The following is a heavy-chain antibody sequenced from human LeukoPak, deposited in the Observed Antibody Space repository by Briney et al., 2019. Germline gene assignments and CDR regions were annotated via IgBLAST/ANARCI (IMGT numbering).Heavy chain of an antibody. J-gene: IGHJ4*02. CDR1: GGFSNYA. CDR2: IIPILNTA. Sequence: GASVKVSCKASGGFSNYAINWVRQAPGQGLEWMGRIIPILNTANSAEKFQGRVTITADKFTNTAYMELSSLRSEDTAIYYCASGRERRRTGDFNYWGQGTLVTVSS. D-gene: IGHD7-27*01. CDR3: ASGRERRRTGDFNY. V-gene: IGHV1-69*04.